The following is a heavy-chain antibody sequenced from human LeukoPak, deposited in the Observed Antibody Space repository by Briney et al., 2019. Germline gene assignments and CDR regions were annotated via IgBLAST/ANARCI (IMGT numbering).Heavy chain of an antibody. Sequence: GGSLRLSCTASGFTFGDYAMSWVRQAPGKGLEWVGFIRSKAYGGTTEYAASVKGRFTISRDDSKGIAYLQMNSLKTEDTAVYYCARDINVGAFYYFDYWGQGTLVTVSS. CDR1: GFTFGDYA. CDR2: IRSKAYGGTT. J-gene: IGHJ4*02. CDR3: ARDINVGAFYYFDY. V-gene: IGHV3-49*04. D-gene: IGHD1-26*01.